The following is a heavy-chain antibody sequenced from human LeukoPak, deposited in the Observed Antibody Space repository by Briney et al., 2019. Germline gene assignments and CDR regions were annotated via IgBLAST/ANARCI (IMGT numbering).Heavy chain of an antibody. V-gene: IGHV3-23*01. CDR2: ISGSGGST. D-gene: IGHD6-13*01. CDR1: GFTFSSYA. CDR3: AKGDGYSSSWYHPGPFDY. Sequence: GGSLRLSCAASGFTFSSYAMSWVRQAPGKGLEWVSAISGSGGSTYYADSVKGRFTISRDNSKDTLYLQMNSLRAEDTAVYYCAKGDGYSSSWYHPGPFDYWGQGTLVTVSS. J-gene: IGHJ4*02.